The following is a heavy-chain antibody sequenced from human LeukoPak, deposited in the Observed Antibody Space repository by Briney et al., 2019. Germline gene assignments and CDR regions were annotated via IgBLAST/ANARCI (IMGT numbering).Heavy chain of an antibody. CDR3: ARSKRQAARPVHFDY. Sequence: PGGSLRLSCAASGFTFSSYAMSWVRQAPGKGLEWVSAISGSGGSTYYADSVKGRFTISRDNSKNTLYLQMNSLSAEDTAVYYCARSKRQAARPVHFDYWGQGTLVTVSA. D-gene: IGHD6-6*01. CDR2: ISGSGGST. J-gene: IGHJ4*02. V-gene: IGHV3-23*01. CDR1: GFTFSSYA.